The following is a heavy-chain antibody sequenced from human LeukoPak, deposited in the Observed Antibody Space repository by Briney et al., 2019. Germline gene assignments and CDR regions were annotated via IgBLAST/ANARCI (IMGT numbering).Heavy chain of an antibody. CDR3: ARSDGGIVATNLDY. J-gene: IGHJ4*02. V-gene: IGHV3-33*01. Sequence: GRSLRLSCAASGFTFSSYGMHWVRQAPGKGLEWVAVIWYDGSNKYYAESVKGRFTISRDNSKNTLHLQMNSLRAEDTAVYYCARSDGGIVATNLDYWGQGTLVTVSS. CDR1: GFTFSSYG. D-gene: IGHD5-12*01. CDR2: IWYDGSNK.